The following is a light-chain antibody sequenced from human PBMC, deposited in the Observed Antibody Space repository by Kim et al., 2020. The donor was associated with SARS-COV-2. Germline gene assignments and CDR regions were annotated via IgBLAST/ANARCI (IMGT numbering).Light chain of an antibody. J-gene: IGKJ1*01. CDR3: QQYDNLWS. V-gene: IGKV1-33*01. CDR2: DAS. Sequence: SASVGDRVTITCQASQDITNYLNWYQQKPGKAPKLLMYDASNLATGVPSRFSGSGSGTEFNLTISSLQPEDFATYHCQQYDNLWSFGPGTKVDIK. CDR1: QDITNY.